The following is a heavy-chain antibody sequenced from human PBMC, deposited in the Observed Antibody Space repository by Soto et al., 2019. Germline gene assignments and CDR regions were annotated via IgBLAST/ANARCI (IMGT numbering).Heavy chain of an antibody. CDR1: GYTFTSYA. J-gene: IGHJ5*02. V-gene: IGHV1-3*01. D-gene: IGHD2-15*01. CDR2: INAGNGNT. Sequence: PSVKVSCKASGYTFTSYAMHWVRQAPGQRLEWMGWINAGNGNTKYSQKFQGRVTITRDTSASTAYMELSSLRSEDTAVYYCAREGGQGYCSGGSCFSYNWFDPWGQGTLVTVSS. CDR3: AREGGQGYCSGGSCFSYNWFDP.